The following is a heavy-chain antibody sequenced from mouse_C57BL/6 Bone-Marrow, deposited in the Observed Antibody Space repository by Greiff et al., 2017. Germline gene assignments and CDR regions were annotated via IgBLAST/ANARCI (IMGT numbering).Heavy chain of an antibody. V-gene: IGHV5-6*02. CDR3: ARRDYYGCCFGYFDV. Sequence: EVKLVESGGDLVKPGGSLKLSCAASGFTFSSYGMSWVRQTPDKRLEWVATISSGGSYTYYPDSVKGRFTISRDNAKNTLYLQMSSLKSEDTAMYFCARRDYYGCCFGYFDVWGTGTTVTVSS. D-gene: IGHD1-1*01. CDR1: GFTFSSYG. CDR2: ISSGGSYT. J-gene: IGHJ1*03.